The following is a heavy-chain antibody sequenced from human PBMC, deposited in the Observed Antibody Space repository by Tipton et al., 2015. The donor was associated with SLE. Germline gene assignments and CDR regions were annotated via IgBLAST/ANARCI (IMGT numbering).Heavy chain of an antibody. J-gene: IGHJ4*02. CDR1: GFTFSDYY. V-gene: IGHV3-11*01. Sequence: SLRLSCAASGFTFSDYYMSWIRQAPGKGLECVSYISSSDTTIYYAASVKGRFTISRDSAKNSLYLQMNSLRAEDTAVYYCATVAAAGTYNFDCWGQGTLVTVSS. D-gene: IGHD6-13*01. CDR3: ATVAAAGTYNFDC. CDR2: ISSSDTTI.